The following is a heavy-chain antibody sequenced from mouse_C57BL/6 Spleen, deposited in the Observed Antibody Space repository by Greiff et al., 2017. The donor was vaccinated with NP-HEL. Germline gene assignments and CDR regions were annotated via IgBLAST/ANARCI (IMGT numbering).Heavy chain of an antibody. Sequence: QVQLQQPGAELVKPGASVKMSCKASGYTFTSYWITWVKQRPGQGLEWIGDIYPGSGSTNYNEKFKSKATLTVDTSSSTAYMQLSSLTSEDSVVYYCARYYYGSSLYFDVWGTGTTVTVSS. CDR3: ARYYYGSSLYFDV. CDR1: GYTFTSYW. V-gene: IGHV1-55*01. D-gene: IGHD1-1*01. CDR2: IYPGSGST. J-gene: IGHJ1*03.